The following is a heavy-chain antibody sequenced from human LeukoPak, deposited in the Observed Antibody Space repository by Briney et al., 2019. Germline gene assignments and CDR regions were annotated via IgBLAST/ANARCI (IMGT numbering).Heavy chain of an antibody. D-gene: IGHD2-2*01. V-gene: IGHV3-15*01. CDR1: GFTFSNAW. CDR3: TTTYCSSTSCYAGY. Sequence: PGGSLRLSCAASGFTFSNAWMSWVRQAPGKGLEWVGRIKNKTDGGTTDYAAPVKGRFTISRDDSKNTLYLQMNSLKTEDTAVYYCTTTYCSSTSCYAGYCGQGTLVTVSS. J-gene: IGHJ4*02. CDR2: IKNKTDGGTT.